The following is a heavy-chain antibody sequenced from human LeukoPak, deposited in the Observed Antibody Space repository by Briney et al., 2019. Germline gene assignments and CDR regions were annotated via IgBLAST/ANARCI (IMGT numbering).Heavy chain of an antibody. CDR1: GFIVTDAW. Sequence: GGSLRLSCAPSGFIVTDAWMSWVRQAPGKGLEWVSGLSTSGGATYYADSVKGRFTISRDTSKNTLYLQMNSLRVEDTALYYCAARSSGSHFDYWGQGTLVTVSS. J-gene: IGHJ4*02. CDR3: AARSSGSHFDY. V-gene: IGHV3-23*01. CDR2: LSTSGGAT. D-gene: IGHD3-10*01.